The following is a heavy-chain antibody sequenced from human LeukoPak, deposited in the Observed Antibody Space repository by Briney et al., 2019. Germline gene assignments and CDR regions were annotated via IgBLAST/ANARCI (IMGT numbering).Heavy chain of an antibody. CDR1: GYTFTSYY. CDR3: AQEGDCSGGSCYSGYYYYGMDV. D-gene: IGHD2-15*01. Sequence: EASVKVSCKASGYTFTSYYMHWVRQAPGQGLEWMGIINPSGGSTSYAQKFQGRVTMTRDTSTSTVYMELSSLRSEDTAVYYCAQEGDCSGGSCYSGYYYYGMDVWGQGTTVTVSS. V-gene: IGHV1-46*01. J-gene: IGHJ6*02. CDR2: INPSGGST.